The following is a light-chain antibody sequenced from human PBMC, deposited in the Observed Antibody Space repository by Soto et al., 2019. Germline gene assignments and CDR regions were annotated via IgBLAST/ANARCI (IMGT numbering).Light chain of an antibody. Sequence: QSALTQPASVSGSPGQSITISCTGSSSDVGGYDYVSWLQQQPGKAPRLMIYDVTSRPSGVSSRFAGSKSGNTASLTISGLQAEDEGDYFGASYGGRNSPNVFGTGTKLAVL. V-gene: IGLV2-14*03. CDR1: SSDVGGYDY. CDR2: DVT. CDR3: ASYGGRNSPNV. J-gene: IGLJ1*01.